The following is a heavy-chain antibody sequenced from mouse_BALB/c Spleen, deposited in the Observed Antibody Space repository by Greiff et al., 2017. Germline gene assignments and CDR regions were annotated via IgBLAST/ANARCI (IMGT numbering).Heavy chain of an antibody. CDR3: ARSDSRDY. CDR1: GYTFPNYW. CDR2: IYPGGGYT. Sequence: QVQLQQSGAELVRPGPSVKISCKASGYTFPNYWLGWVKQRPGHGLEWIGDIYPGGGYTNYNEKFKGKATLTADPSSSTAYMQLSSLTSEDSAVYFCARSDSRDYWGQGTTLTVSS. V-gene: IGHV1-63*02. J-gene: IGHJ2*01.